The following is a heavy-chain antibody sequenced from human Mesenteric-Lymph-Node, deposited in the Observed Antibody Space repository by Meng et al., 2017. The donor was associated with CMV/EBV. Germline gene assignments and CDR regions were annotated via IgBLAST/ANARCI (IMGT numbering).Heavy chain of an antibody. CDR1: GYTFTSYG. CDR3: ARDGYCSSTSCYSPHYYYYYGMDV. Sequence: ASVKVSCKASGYTFTSYGISWVRQAPGQGLEWMGWISAYNGNTNYAQKLQGRVTMTTGTSTSTAYMELRSLRSDDTAVYYCARDGYCSSTSCYSPHYYYYYGMDVWGQGTTITVSS. J-gene: IGHJ6*02. CDR2: ISAYNGNT. V-gene: IGHV1-18*01. D-gene: IGHD2-2*01.